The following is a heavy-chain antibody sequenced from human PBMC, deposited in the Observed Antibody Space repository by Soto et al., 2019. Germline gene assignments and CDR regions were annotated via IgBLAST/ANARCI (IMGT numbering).Heavy chain of an antibody. CDR2: ISSSSSYI. CDR1: GFTFSSYS. CDR3: AMGSKEVYSGRSY. V-gene: IGHV3-21*01. Sequence: EVQLVESGGGLVKPGGSLRLSCAASGFTFSSYSMNWVRQAPGQGLEWVSSISSSSSYIYYADSVKGRVTSSRDNAKNSLYLQMNSLRAEDTAVYYCAMGSKEVYSGRSYWGQGTLVTVSS. D-gene: IGHD1-26*01. J-gene: IGHJ4*02.